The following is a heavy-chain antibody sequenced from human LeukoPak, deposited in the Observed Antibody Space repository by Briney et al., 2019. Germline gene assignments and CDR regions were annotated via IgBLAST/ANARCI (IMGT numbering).Heavy chain of an antibody. J-gene: IGHJ5*02. Sequence: SETLSLTCTVSGGSISSSSYYWGWIRQPPGKGLEWIGSIYYSGSTYYNPSLKSRVTISVDTSKNQFSLKLSSVTAADTAVYYCARHKGGFIPRWFDPWGQGTLVTVSS. CDR1: GGSISSSSYY. D-gene: IGHD3-16*02. CDR2: IYYSGST. CDR3: ARHKGGFIPRWFDP. V-gene: IGHV4-39*01.